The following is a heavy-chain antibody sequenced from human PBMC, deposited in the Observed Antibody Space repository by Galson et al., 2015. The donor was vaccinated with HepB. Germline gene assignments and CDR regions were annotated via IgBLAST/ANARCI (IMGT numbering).Heavy chain of an antibody. Sequence: SLRLSCAASGFTFSSYSMNWVRQAPGKGLEWVGFIRSKAYGGTTEYAASVKGRFSISRDDSKSIAYLQMNSLKTEDTALYYCTRAPYCGGDCYSPFDYWGQGTLVTVSS. CDR3: TRAPYCGGDCYSPFDY. V-gene: IGHV3-49*04. CDR2: IRSKAYGGTT. CDR1: GFTFSSYS. D-gene: IGHD2-21*02. J-gene: IGHJ4*02.